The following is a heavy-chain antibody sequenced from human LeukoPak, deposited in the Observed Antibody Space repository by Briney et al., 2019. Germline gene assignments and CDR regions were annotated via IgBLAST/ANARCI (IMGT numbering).Heavy chain of an antibody. CDR1: GFSFSSYS. J-gene: IGHJ4*02. CDR3: ARAWYTWGYYFDY. D-gene: IGHD3-16*01. CDR2: ISSSSSTI. V-gene: IGHV3-48*02. Sequence: GGSLRLSCAASGFSFSSYSMNWVRQAPGKGLEWVSYISSSSSTIFYADSVKGRFTISRDNARNSLYLQMHSLRDEDTAVYYCARAWYTWGYYFDYWGQGTLVTVSS.